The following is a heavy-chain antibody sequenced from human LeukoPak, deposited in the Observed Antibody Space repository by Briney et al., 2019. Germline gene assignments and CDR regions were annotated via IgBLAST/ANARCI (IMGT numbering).Heavy chain of an antibody. J-gene: IGHJ4*02. CDR3: AKDGGSGILY. CDR2: ISASGNPM. V-gene: IGHV3-48*03. Sequence: QPGGSLRLSCAAAGFTFSNYEMNCVRQAPGKGLEWISYISASGNPMFYADSVKGRFTISRDNAKNSLYLQMNSLRAEDTAIYYCAKDGGSGILYWGQGTLVTVSS. CDR1: GFTFSNYE. D-gene: IGHD3-10*01.